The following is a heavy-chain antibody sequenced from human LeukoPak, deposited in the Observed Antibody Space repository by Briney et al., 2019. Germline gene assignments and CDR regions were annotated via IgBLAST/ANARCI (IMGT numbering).Heavy chain of an antibody. CDR3: ARLVVREIEYDY. D-gene: IGHD2-15*01. V-gene: IGHV4-38-2*02. J-gene: IGHJ4*02. CDR1: GYSISSGYY. CDR2: IYHSGST. Sequence: PSETLSLTCTVSGYSISSGYYWGWIRQPPGKGLEWIGSIYHSGSTYYNPSLKSRVTMSVDTSKNQFSLKLSSVTAADTAVYYCARLVVREIEYDYWGQGTVVTVSS.